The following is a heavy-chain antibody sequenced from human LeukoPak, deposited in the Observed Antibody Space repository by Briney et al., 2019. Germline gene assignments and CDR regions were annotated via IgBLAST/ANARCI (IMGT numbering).Heavy chain of an antibody. J-gene: IGHJ4*02. Sequence: PGGSLRLSCAASGFTFSSCGFNWVRQAPGKGLEWVSSIGPTGTDRYYADSVRGRFTISRDNAKNSMYLQMDSLRDEDTAVYYCATETIGRHYDXXGQGXXXTV. D-gene: IGHD1-14*01. CDR3: ATETIGRHYDX. V-gene: IGHV3-21*01. CDR2: IGPTGTDR. CDR1: GFTFSSCG.